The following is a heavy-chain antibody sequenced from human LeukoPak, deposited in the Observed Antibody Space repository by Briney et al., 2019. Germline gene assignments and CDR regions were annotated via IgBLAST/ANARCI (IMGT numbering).Heavy chain of an antibody. Sequence: GGSLRLSCAASGFTFSSYAMSWVRQAPGKGLEWVSAISGSGGSTYYADSVKGRFTISRDNSKNTLYLQMNSLRAEDTAVYYCAKDLRPLEYYGGPDIHLDYWGQGTLVNVSS. CDR1: GFTFSSYA. J-gene: IGHJ4*02. D-gene: IGHD4-17*01. CDR2: ISGSGGST. V-gene: IGHV3-23*01. CDR3: AKDLRPLEYYGGPDIHLDY.